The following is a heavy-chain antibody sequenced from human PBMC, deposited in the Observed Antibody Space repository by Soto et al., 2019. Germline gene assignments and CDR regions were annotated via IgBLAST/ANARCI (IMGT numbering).Heavy chain of an antibody. V-gene: IGHV1-3*01. CDR1: GYTFTSYA. D-gene: IGHD6-19*01. J-gene: IGHJ4*02. CDR3: ARDRDSSGWYPSYYFDY. CDR2: INAGNSNT. Sequence: ASVKVSCKASGYTFTSYAMHWVRQAPGQRLEWMGWINAGNSNTKYSQKFQGRVTITRDTSASTAYMELSSLRSEDTAVYYCARDRDSSGWYPSYYFDYWGQGTLVTVPQ.